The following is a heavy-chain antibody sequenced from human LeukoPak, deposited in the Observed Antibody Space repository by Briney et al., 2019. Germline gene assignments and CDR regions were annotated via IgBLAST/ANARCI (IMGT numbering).Heavy chain of an antibody. D-gene: IGHD2-2*01. CDR1: GFTFSSYG. V-gene: IGHV3-30*02. CDR2: IRYDGSNK. CDR3: ARDCSSTSCYFYYFYYMDV. J-gene: IGHJ6*03. Sequence: AGGSLRLSCAASGFTFSSYGMHWVRQAPGKGLEWVAFIRYDGSNKYYADSVKGRFTISRDNSKNTLYLQMNSLRAEDTAVYYCARDCSSTSCYFYYFYYMDVWGKGTTVTVSS.